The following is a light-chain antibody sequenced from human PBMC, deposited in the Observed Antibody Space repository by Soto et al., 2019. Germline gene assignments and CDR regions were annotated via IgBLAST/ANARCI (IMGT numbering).Light chain of an antibody. CDR2: DAS. J-gene: IGKJ4*01. CDR3: QQYDNLSLT. CDR1: QDISNY. Sequence: DIPMTQSPSSLSASVGDRVPITCQASQDISNYLNWYQQKPGKAPKLLIYDASNLETGGPSRFSGSGSGTDFTFTISSLQPEDIATYYCQQYDNLSLTFGGGTKVEIK. V-gene: IGKV1-33*01.